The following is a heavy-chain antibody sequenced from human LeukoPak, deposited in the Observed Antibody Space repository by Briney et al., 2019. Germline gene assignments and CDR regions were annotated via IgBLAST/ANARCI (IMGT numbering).Heavy chain of an antibody. D-gene: IGHD2-8*02. J-gene: IGHJ4*02. CDR2: IYYSGGT. CDR1: GGSISSYY. V-gene: IGHV4-59*08. Sequence: SETLSLTCTVSGGSISSYYWSWIRQPPGKGLEWIGYIYYSGGTNYNPSLKSRVTISVDTSKNQFSLKLSSVTAADTAVYYCARGSTGATPHFDYWGQGTLVTVSS. CDR3: ARGSTGATPHFDY.